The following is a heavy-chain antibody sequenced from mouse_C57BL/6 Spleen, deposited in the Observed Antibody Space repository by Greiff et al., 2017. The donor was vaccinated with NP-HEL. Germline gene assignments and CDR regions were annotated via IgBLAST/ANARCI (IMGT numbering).Heavy chain of an antibody. Sequence: EVQGVESGGDLVKPGGSLKLSCEASGFTFSSYGMSWVRQTPDKRLEWVATISSGGSYTYYPDSVKGRFTISRDNAKNTLYLQMSSLKSEDTAMYYCARYDGYYVNYFDYWGQGTTLTVSS. V-gene: IGHV5-6*01. J-gene: IGHJ2*01. D-gene: IGHD2-3*01. CDR3: ARYDGYYVNYFDY. CDR2: ISSGGSYT. CDR1: GFTFSSYG.